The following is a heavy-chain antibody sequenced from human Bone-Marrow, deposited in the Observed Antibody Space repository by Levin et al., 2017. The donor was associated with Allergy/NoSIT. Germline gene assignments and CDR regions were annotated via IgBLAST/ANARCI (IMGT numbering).Heavy chain of an antibody. CDR2: IYPGDFNT. J-gene: IGHJ3*02. V-gene: IGHV5-51*01. CDR1: GYSFTSYW. D-gene: IGHD6-13*01. Sequence: KSGESLKISCYGSGYSFTSYWIAWVRQMPGKGLEWMGIIYPGDFNTRYNPSFQGQVTISADKSITTAYLQWNSLKASDTAMYYCARPRSYTSSWHEGPFAFDIWGQGTTVTVSS. CDR3: ARPRSYTSSWHEGPFAFDI.